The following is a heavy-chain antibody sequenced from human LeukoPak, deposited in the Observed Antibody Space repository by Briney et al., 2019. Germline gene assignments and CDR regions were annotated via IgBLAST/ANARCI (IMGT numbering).Heavy chain of an antibody. D-gene: IGHD4-23*01. Sequence: SVKVSCKASGGTFSSYAISWVRQAPGQGLEWMGGIIPIFGTANYAQKFQGRVTITADKSTSTAYMELSSLRSEDTAVYYCARDATVVTGGGNWFDPWGQGTLVTVSS. CDR3: ARDATVVTGGGNWFDP. CDR2: IIPIFGTA. V-gene: IGHV1-69*06. J-gene: IGHJ5*02. CDR1: GGTFSSYA.